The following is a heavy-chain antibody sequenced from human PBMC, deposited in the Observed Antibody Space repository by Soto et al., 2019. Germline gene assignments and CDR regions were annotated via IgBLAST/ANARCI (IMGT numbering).Heavy chain of an antibody. CDR2: IYPDDSDT. Sequence: EVQLVQSGAEVKKPGESLKISCKASGYNFPKYWIGWVRQMPGKGLEWMGIIYPDDSDTRYSPSFQGQVTISVDKSISTAYLQWSSLKASDSAMYFCSRHNGYNFPGRDYWGQGTLVTVCS. D-gene: IGHD1-1*01. J-gene: IGHJ4*02. V-gene: IGHV5-51*01. CDR1: GYNFPKYW. CDR3: SRHNGYNFPGRDY.